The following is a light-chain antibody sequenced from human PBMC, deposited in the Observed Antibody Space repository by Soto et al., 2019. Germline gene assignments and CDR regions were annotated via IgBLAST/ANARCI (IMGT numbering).Light chain of an antibody. V-gene: IGKV3-15*01. Sequence: EIVMTQSPATLSVSPGERVTLSCRASQSVTSNLAWYQQKPGQSPRLLIYGASTRATGIPLRFSGSGWGTDFTLTISSLQSEDFAVYYCQQYNNWLTFGGGTKVEIK. CDR3: QQYNNWLT. CDR1: QSVTSN. CDR2: GAS. J-gene: IGKJ4*01.